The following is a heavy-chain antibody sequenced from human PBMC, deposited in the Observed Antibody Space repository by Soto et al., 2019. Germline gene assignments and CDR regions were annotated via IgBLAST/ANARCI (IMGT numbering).Heavy chain of an antibody. D-gene: IGHD2-2*01. J-gene: IGHJ5*02. CDR3: ARDRRTLVVPGNWFDP. Sequence: ASVKVSCKASGYTFTSYAMHWVRQAPGQRLEWMGWNNAGNGNTKYSQKFQGRVTITRDTSASTAYMELSSLRSEDTAVYYCARDRRTLVVPGNWFDPWGQGTLVTVSS. V-gene: IGHV1-3*01. CDR1: GYTFTSYA. CDR2: NNAGNGNT.